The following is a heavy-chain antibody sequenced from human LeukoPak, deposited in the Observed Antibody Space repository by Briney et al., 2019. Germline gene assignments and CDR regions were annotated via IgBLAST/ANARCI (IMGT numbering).Heavy chain of an antibody. CDR2: ISGSGGST. J-gene: IGHJ4*02. CDR3: AKDLYYDSSGAIDY. V-gene: IGHV3-23*01. D-gene: IGHD3-22*01. CDR1: AFTLSSYA. Sequence: GGSLRLSCAASAFTLSSYAMSWVRQAPGKGLEWVSAISGSGGSTYYADSVKGRFTISRDNSKNTLYLQMNSLRAEDTAVYYCAKDLYYDSSGAIDYWGQGTLVTVSS.